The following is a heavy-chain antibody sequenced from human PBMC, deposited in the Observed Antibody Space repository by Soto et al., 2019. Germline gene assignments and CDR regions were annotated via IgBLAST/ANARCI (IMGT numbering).Heavy chain of an antibody. J-gene: IGHJ6*02. V-gene: IGHV3-30*04. Sequence: PGGSLRLSCAASGFTFSSYSMHWVRQAPGKGLEWVAVISYDGTDKYYADSVTGRFTISRDNSKSTLYLQMNSLRDEDTAVYYCARPRYEPYYGMGVWGQGPTVPVSS. CDR3: ARPRYEPYYGMGV. CDR2: ISYDGTDK. D-gene: IGHD3-16*01. CDR1: GFTFSSYS.